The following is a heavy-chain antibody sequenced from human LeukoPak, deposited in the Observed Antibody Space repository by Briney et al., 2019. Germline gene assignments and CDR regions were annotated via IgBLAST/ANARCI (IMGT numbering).Heavy chain of an antibody. V-gene: IGHV1-69*13. CDR1: GGTFSSYA. J-gene: IGHJ3*02. CDR3: ARGDPIFGVVIGAFDI. D-gene: IGHD3-3*01. Sequence: SVKVSCKASGGTFSSYAISWVRQAPGQGLEWMGGIIPIFGTANYAQKFQGRVTITADESTSTAYMELRSLRSDDTAVYYCARGDPIFGVVIGAFDIWGQGTMVTVSS. CDR2: IIPIFGTA.